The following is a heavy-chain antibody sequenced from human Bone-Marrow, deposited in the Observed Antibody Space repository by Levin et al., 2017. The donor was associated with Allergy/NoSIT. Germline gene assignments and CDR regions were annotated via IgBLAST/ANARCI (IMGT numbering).Heavy chain of an antibody. D-gene: IGHD3-3*02. CDR2: IWPGDSDT. V-gene: IGHV5-51*01. J-gene: IGHJ5*02. Sequence: RGESLKISCKASGYTFGDYWIAWVRQKPGKGLEWMGIIWPGDSDTRYSQSFQGQVTISADKSTSTAYLQWRSLKASDSATYYCARGSFGVIGFDWFDPWCQGTLLTVSS. CDR1: GYTFGDYW. CDR3: ARGSFGVIGFDWFDP.